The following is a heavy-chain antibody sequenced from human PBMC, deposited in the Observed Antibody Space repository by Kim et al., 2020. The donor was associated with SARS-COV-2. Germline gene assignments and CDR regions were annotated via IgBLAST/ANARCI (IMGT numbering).Heavy chain of an antibody. D-gene: IGHD3-10*01. CDR1: GGSISSSSYY. V-gene: IGHV4-39*07. Sequence: SETLSLTCTVSGGSISSSSYYWGWIRQPPGKGLEWIGSIYYSGSTYYNPSLKSRVTISVDTSKNQFSLKLSSVTAADTAVYYCARAGSILWFGDYWGQGTLLTVSS. CDR2: IYYSGST. J-gene: IGHJ4*02. CDR3: ARAGSILWFGDY.